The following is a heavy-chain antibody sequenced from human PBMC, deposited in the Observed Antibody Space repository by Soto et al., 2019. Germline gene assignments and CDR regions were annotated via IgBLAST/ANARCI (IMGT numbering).Heavy chain of an antibody. Sequence: PSETLSLTCTVSGCSISSYYWSWIRQPPGKGLEWIGSIYYSGSTYYNPSLKSRVTISVDTSKNQFSLKLSSVTAADTAVYYCARQKLLIAAFDIWGQGTMVTVSS. V-gene: IGHV4-39*01. CDR3: ARQKLLIAAFDI. CDR1: GCSISSYY. D-gene: IGHD1-26*01. J-gene: IGHJ3*02. CDR2: IYYSGST.